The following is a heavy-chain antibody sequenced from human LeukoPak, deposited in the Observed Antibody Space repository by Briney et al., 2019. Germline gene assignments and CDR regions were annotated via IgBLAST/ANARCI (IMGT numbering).Heavy chain of an antibody. CDR2: IYYSGST. CDR1: GGSISSYY. Sequence: PSETLSLTCTVSGGSISSYYWSWIRQPPGKGLEWIGYIYYSGSTNYNPSLKSRVTISVDTSKNQFSLKLSSVTAADTAVYYCARGVRPITMVRGVKSDYYYGMDVWGQGTTVTVSS. V-gene: IGHV4-59*12. J-gene: IGHJ6*02. CDR3: ARGVRPITMVRGVKSDYYYGMDV. D-gene: IGHD3-10*01.